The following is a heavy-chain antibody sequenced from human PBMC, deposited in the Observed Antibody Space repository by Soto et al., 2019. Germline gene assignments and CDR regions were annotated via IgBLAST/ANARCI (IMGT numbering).Heavy chain of an antibody. CDR3: AKDWAVYSSSLAWFDP. CDR1: GFTFSSYA. J-gene: IGHJ5*02. Sequence: PGGSLRLSCAASGFTFSSYAMSWVRQAPGKGLEWVSAISGSGGSTYYADSVKGRFTISRDNSKNTLYLQMNSLRAEDTAVYYCAKDWAVYSSSLAWFDPWGQGTLVTVSS. CDR2: ISGSGGST. D-gene: IGHD6-6*01. V-gene: IGHV3-23*01.